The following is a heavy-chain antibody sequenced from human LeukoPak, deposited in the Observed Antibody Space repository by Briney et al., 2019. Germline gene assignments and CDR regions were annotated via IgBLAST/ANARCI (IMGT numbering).Heavy chain of an antibody. CDR2: IRYDGSNK. D-gene: IGHD3-3*01. CDR1: GFTFSSYW. Sequence: PGGSLRLSCAASGFTFSSYWMSWVRQAPGKGLEWVAFIRYDGSNKYYADSVKGRFTISRDNSKNTLYLQMNSLRAEDTAVYYCAKASVDFLPYYMDVWGKGTTVTVSS. CDR3: AKASVDFLPYYMDV. J-gene: IGHJ6*03. V-gene: IGHV3-30*02.